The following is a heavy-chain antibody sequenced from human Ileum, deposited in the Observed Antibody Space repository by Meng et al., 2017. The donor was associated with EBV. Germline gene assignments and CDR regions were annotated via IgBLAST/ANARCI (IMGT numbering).Heavy chain of an antibody. V-gene: IGHV4-4*02. CDR2: TSHSGST. CDR3: ASSDYYRSDY. J-gene: IGHJ4*02. D-gene: IGHD3-22*01. CDR1: GGSISRSDW. Sequence: QGERQESGPGLVKPSEPLSLTCAVSGGSISRSDWWSWVRQPPGKGLEWIGETSHSGSTNYSPSLKSRVTISLDKSKNQLSLKLNSVTAADTAVYYCASSDYYRSDYWGQGTLVTVSS.